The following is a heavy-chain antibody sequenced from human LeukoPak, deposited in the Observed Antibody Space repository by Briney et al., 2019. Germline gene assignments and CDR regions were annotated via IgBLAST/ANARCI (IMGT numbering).Heavy chain of an antibody. J-gene: IGHJ4*02. Sequence: SETLSLTCTVSGGSISSYFWSWIRQPPVKGLEWIGHIYYSGRTNYRPSLKSRVTISVDTSKNQFSLILSSVTAADTAVYYCARDRGSSGWYGEGYFDYWGQGILVTVSP. CDR2: IYYSGRT. D-gene: IGHD6-19*01. CDR1: GGSISSYF. V-gene: IGHV4-59*01. CDR3: ARDRGSSGWYGEGYFDY.